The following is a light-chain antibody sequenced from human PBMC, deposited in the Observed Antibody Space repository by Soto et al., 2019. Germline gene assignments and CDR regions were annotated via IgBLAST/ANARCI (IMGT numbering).Light chain of an antibody. CDR1: QGIRNY. Sequence: DIQMTQSPSSLSASVGDRVTITCRASQGIRNYLAWYQQKPGKVPKLLIYAASTLQSGVPSRFSGSGSGTDFTLTISSLQPEDVATYYCQKYNSAPRTFGQGNKVEIK. V-gene: IGKV1-27*01. J-gene: IGKJ1*01. CDR2: AAS. CDR3: QKYNSAPRT.